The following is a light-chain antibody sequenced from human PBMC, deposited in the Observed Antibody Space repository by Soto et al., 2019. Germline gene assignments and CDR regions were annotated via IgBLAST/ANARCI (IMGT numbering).Light chain of an antibody. CDR3: QSYDSSLSGAV. J-gene: IGLJ2*01. V-gene: IGLV1-40*01. CDR1: SSNIGAGYD. Sequence: QSVLTQPPSVSGAPGQRVTISCTGSSSNIGAGYDVHWYRQVPGTAPKLLISDNNNRPSGVPDRFSGSKSGTSASLAITGLQAEDEADYHCQSYDSSLSGAVFGGGTKLTVL. CDR2: DNN.